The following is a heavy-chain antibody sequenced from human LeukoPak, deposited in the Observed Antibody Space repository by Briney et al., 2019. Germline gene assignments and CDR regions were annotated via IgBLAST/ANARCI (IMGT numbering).Heavy chain of an antibody. CDR3: ATHYDSSGYYQYYFDY. D-gene: IGHD3-22*01. CDR2: IKQGGSEK. CDR1: GFTFSSYW. J-gene: IGHJ4*02. Sequence: GGSLRLSCAISGFTFSSYWMSWVRQAPGKGLEWVANIKQGGSEKYYVDSVKGRFTISRDNAKNSLYLQMNGLRAEDTAVYYCATHYDSSGYYQYYFDYWGQGTLVTVSS. V-gene: IGHV3-7*03.